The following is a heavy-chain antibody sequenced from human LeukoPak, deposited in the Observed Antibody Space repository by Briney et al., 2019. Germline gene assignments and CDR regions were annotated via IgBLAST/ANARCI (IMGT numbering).Heavy chain of an antibody. CDR2: IKQDGSEK. CDR1: GFTFSSYW. J-gene: IGHJ5*02. D-gene: IGHD1-26*01. V-gene: IGHV3-7*01. CDR3: ARVASYHSPAPFDP. Sequence: PGGSLRLSCAASGFTFSSYWMSWVRQAPGKGLEWLANIKQDGSEKYYVDSVKGRFTISRDNAKNSLYLQMNSLRAEDTAVYYCARVASYHSPAPFDPWGQGTLVTVSS.